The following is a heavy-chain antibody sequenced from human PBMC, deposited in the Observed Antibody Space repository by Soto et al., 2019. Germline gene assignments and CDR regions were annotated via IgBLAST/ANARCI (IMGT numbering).Heavy chain of an antibody. CDR1: GFTFSSYA. CDR3: ARDVESGSSQYYYYYYGMDV. Sequence: GGSLRLSCAASGFTFSSYAMHWVRQAPGKGPEWVAVISYDGSNKYYADSVKGRFTISRDNSKNTLYLQMNSLRAEDTAVYYCARDVESGSSQYYYYYYGMDVWGHVTTVTVSS. V-gene: IGHV3-30-3*01. J-gene: IGHJ6*02. CDR2: ISYDGSNK. D-gene: IGHD1-26*01.